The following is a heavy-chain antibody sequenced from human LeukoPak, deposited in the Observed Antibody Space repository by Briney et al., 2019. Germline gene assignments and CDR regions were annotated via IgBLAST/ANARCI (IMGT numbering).Heavy chain of an antibody. V-gene: IGHV3-11*04. Sequence: SLRLSWAAASFTFSEHCMSSVRQAGGEGLVFVSYISSRPTTIYYADSVKGRFTISRDNAKNSLFLQMNSLRVEDTAVFYCARVVRGLIHGGPFFDYWGQGTLVTVSS. J-gene: IGHJ4*02. D-gene: IGHD3-10*01. CDR1: SFTFSEHC. CDR2: ISSRPTTI. CDR3: ARVVRGLIHGGPFFDY.